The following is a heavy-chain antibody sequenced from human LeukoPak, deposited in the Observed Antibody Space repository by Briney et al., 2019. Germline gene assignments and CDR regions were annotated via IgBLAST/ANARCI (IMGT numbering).Heavy chain of an antibody. J-gene: IGHJ4*02. CDR1: GFTFSSYS. CDR2: ISSSRSYI. D-gene: IGHD2-2*01. V-gene: IGHV3-21*01. CDR3: ARSVYCSSTSCLDY. Sequence: GGSLRLSRAASGFTFSSYSMNWVRQAPGKGLEWVSSISSSRSYIYYADSVKGRFTISRDNAKNSLYLQMNSLRAEDTAVYYCARSVYCSSTSCLDYWGQGTLVTVSS.